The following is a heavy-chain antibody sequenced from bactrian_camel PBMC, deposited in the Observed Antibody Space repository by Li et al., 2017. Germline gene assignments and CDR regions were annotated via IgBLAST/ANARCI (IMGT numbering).Heavy chain of an antibody. D-gene: IGHD1*01. CDR2: IATDGRT. V-gene: IGHV3S53*01. J-gene: IGHJ6*01. Sequence: HVQLVESGGGSVQAGGSLRLSCSASGYTYSPYCMGWFRQAPGKEREGVANIATDGRTYYADSVKGRFTISRDNAKNTVYLQMNSLKPEDTNMYYCALHAVRISFGRRYCVLSRRTDSGYWGQGTQVTVS. CDR3: ALHAVRISFGRRYCVLSRRTDSGY. CDR1: GYTYSPYC.